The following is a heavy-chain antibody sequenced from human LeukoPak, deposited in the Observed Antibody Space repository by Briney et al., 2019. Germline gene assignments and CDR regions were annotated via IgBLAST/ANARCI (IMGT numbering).Heavy chain of an antibody. J-gene: IGHJ4*02. CDR2: IYYSGST. Sequence: PSETLSLTCTVSGGSISSGGYYWSWIRQHPGKGLEWIGYIYYSGSTYYNPSLKSRVTISVDTSKNQFSLKPSSVTAADTAVYYCARGWFGELLPDYWGQGTLVTVSS. CDR1: GGSISSGGYY. CDR3: ARGWFGELLPDY. V-gene: IGHV4-31*03. D-gene: IGHD3-10*01.